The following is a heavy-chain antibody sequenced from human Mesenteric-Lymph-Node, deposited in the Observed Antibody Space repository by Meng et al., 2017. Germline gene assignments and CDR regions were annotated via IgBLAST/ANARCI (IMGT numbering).Heavy chain of an antibody. Sequence: SVKVSCKASGGTFSSYAISWVRQAPGQGLEWMGGIIPIFGTANYAQKFQGRVTITADKSTSTAYMELSSLRSEDTAVYYCATPEGQWLAYYYYGMDVWGQGTMVTVSS. CDR3: ATPEGQWLAYYYYGMDV. V-gene: IGHV1-69*06. J-gene: IGHJ6*02. CDR1: GGTFSSYA. CDR2: IIPIFGTA. D-gene: IGHD6-19*01.